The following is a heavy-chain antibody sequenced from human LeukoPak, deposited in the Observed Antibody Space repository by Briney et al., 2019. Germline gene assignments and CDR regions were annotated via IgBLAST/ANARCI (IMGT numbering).Heavy chain of an antibody. Sequence: ASVKVSCKASGYTFINYYVHWVRQAPGQGLEWMGLINPSGGSTTYAQKFQGRVTMTRDTSTSTVYMELSSLRSEDTAVYYCARSQYYDILTGYYSPLHYWGQGTLVTVSS. CDR2: INPSGGST. V-gene: IGHV1-46*01. D-gene: IGHD3-9*01. J-gene: IGHJ4*02. CDR3: ARSQYYDILTGYYSPLHY. CDR1: GYTFINYY.